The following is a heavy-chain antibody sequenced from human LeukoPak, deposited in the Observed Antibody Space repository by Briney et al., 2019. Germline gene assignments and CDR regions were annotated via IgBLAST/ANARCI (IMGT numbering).Heavy chain of an antibody. J-gene: IGHJ3*02. CDR1: GGSIGSYY. CDR3: ARDRDSSGYYDAFDI. Sequence: SETLSLTCTVSGGSIGSYYWSWIRQPPGKGLEWIGYIYYSGSTNYNPSLKSRVTISVDTSKNQFSLKLSSVTAADTAVYYCARDRDSSGYYDAFDIWGQGTMVTVSS. CDR2: IYYSGST. D-gene: IGHD3-22*01. V-gene: IGHV4-59*01.